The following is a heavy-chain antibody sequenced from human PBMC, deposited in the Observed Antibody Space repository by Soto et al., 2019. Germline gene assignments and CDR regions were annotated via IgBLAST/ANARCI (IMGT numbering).Heavy chain of an antibody. V-gene: IGHV4-34*01. Sequence: SETLSLTCAVYGGSFSGYYWSWIRQPPGKGLEWIGEINHSGSTNYNPSLKSRVTISVDTSKNQFPLKLSSVTAADTAVYYCARSIAARLDFDYWGQGTLVTVSS. CDR3: ARSIAARLDFDY. CDR2: INHSGST. J-gene: IGHJ4*02. CDR1: GGSFSGYY. D-gene: IGHD6-6*01.